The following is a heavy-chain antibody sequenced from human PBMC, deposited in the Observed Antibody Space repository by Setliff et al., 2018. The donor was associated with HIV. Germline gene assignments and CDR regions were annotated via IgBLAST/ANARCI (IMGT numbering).Heavy chain of an antibody. D-gene: IGHD3-22*01. CDR1: GFTFRNSA. Sequence: GESLKISCVASGFTFRNSAVSWIRQAPGKGLQWVSTISGDGVDTYYADSVQGRFTISRDNSKNTLYLQMNSLRAEDTAVYYCAKGYYYNSGGGRVRAFDIWGQGTMVTVSS. V-gene: IGHV3-23*01. CDR2: ISGDGVDT. CDR3: AKGYYYNSGGGRVRAFDI. J-gene: IGHJ3*02.